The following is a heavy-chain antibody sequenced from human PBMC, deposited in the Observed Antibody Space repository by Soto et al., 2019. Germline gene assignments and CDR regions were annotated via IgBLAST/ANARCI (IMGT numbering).Heavy chain of an antibody. J-gene: IGHJ6*02. V-gene: IGHV3-30*18. CDR1: GFTFRSYG. Sequence: GVSLRLSCAASGFTFRSYGMHWVRQAPGKGLEWGAVISYDGRNKYYADAVKGRFTISRDNSKNTLYLQMSSLRAEDTAVYYCVKDGSSGWPYFYDMDVWGQGTTVTVSS. CDR2: ISYDGRNK. CDR3: VKDGSSGWPYFYDMDV. D-gene: IGHD6-19*01.